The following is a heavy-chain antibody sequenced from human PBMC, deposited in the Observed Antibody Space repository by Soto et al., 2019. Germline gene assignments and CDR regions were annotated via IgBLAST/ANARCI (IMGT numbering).Heavy chain of an antibody. CDR3: ARPMNYNDYLDS. Sequence: QVQLVQSGAVEKKPGASVKVSCETSGYIFTSYSMHWVRQAPGQRPEWMGWIHGNDGTTKYSQTFQGRVTLTRDTSASTDYMELGSLRPEDTAVYYCARPMNYNDYLDSWGQGTLVTVSS. CDR1: GYIFTSYS. J-gene: IGHJ4*02. D-gene: IGHD3-10*01. CDR2: IHGNDGTT. V-gene: IGHV1-3*05.